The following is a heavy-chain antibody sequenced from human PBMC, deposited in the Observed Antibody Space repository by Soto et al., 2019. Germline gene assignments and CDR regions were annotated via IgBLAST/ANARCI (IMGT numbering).Heavy chain of an antibody. D-gene: IGHD4-17*01. CDR3: AHAGDYDLLTFDH. J-gene: IGHJ4*02. Sequence: QITLKESGPTLVRPAQTLTLTCGFSGFSLSSYGMGVAWIRQPPGKALEWLALIYWDDDKRYSPSLKDRLAISQDTSSNQVVLTITNMDPGDTATSFCAHAGDYDLLTFDHWGPGTLVTVSS. V-gene: IGHV2-5*02. CDR2: IYWDDDK. CDR1: GFSLSSYGMG.